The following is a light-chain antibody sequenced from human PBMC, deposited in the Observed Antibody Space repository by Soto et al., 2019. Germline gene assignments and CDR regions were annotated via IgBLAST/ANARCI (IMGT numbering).Light chain of an antibody. Sequence: EVMLIQSPATLSMSPGERATLSCRASETVATNLAWCQQKPGQAPRLLISGASTRAAGISDRFRGGGSGTEFTLTITSLRSEDSGTYYCQQYFEWPPMTFGQGTKVDIK. V-gene: IGKV3-15*01. CDR2: GAS. CDR1: ETVATN. CDR3: QQYFEWPPMT. J-gene: IGKJ1*01.